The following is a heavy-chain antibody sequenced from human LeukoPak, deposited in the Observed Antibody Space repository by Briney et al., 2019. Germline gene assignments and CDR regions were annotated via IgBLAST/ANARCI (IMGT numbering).Heavy chain of an antibody. V-gene: IGHV3-30*04. CDR2: ISYDGSNK. J-gene: IGHJ1*01. Sequence: GRSLRLSCAASGFTFSSYAMHWVRQAPGKGLEWVAVISYDGSNKYYADSVKGRFTIFRDNSKNTLYLQMNSLRAEDTAVYYCASPGGSLAAAGTWYFQHWGQGTLVTVSS. D-gene: IGHD6-13*01. CDR3: ASPGGSLAAAGTWYFQH. CDR1: GFTFSSYA.